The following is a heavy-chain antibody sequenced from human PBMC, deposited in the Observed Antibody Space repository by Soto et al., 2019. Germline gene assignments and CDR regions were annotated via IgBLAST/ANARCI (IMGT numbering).Heavy chain of an antibody. Sequence: PSETLSLTCAVSGGSISSSNWCSWVRQPPGKGLEWIGEIYHSGSTNYNPSLESRLTISVDMSKNQFSLKLSSVTAADTAVYYCARADSSGWYYFDCWGQGTLVTVSS. V-gene: IGHV4-4*02. J-gene: IGHJ4*02. CDR1: GGSISSSNW. CDR3: ARADSSGWYYFDC. CDR2: IYHSGST. D-gene: IGHD6-19*01.